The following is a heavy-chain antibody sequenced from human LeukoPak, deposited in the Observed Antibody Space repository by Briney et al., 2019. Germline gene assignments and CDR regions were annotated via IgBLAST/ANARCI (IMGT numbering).Heavy chain of an antibody. V-gene: IGHV4-39*07. D-gene: IGHD5-18*01. CDR3: ARGQKYTYGYTVTELGSRYFDY. Sequence: PSETLSLTCTVSGGSISTTNYYWGWIRQSPGKGLEWFGCVYYSGSTYYNPSLKSRVTISVDTSKNWFSLRLTSVTAADTAVYYCARGQKYTYGYTVTELGSRYFDYWGQGTLVTVSS. J-gene: IGHJ4*02. CDR2: VYYSGST. CDR1: GGSISTTNYY.